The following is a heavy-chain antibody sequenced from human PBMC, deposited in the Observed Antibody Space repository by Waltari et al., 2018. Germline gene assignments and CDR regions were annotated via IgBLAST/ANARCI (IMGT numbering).Heavy chain of an antibody. CDR3: ATLAYYYGTGGGF. V-gene: IGHV1-24*01. J-gene: IGHJ1*01. D-gene: IGHD3-10*01. CDR1: GHTLTELS. Sequence: QVQLVQSGAEVKKPGASVKVSCKVSGHTLTELSMHWVRQAPGKGLEWMGGFDSEDDKTIYAQKFQGRIIMTEDTSTNTACMQLSSLRSEDTAVYYCATLAYYYGTGGGFWGQGTLVTVSS. CDR2: FDSEDDKT.